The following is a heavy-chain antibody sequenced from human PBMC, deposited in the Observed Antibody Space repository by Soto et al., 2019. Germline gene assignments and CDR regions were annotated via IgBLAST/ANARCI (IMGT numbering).Heavy chain of an antibody. CDR1: GFTFSSYA. CDR3: AKAGGYYYYYYYMDV. CDR2: ISGSGGST. Sequence: GGSLRLSCAASGFTFSSYAMSWVRQAPGKGLEWVSAISGSGGSTYYADSVKGRFTISRDNSKNTLYLQMNSLRAEDTAVYYCAKAGGYYYYYYYMDVWGKGTTVTVSS. J-gene: IGHJ6*03. V-gene: IGHV3-23*01. D-gene: IGHD5-12*01.